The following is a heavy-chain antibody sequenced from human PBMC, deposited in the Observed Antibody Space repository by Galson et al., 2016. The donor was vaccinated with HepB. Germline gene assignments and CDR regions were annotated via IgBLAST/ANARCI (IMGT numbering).Heavy chain of an antibody. CDR1: GFAFGSYW. V-gene: IGHV3-7*01. CDR2: IKQDGSEK. Sequence: LRLSCAASGFAFGSYWMSWVRQAPGKGLEWVANIKQDGSEKYFVDSVKGRFTISRDNAKNSLYPQMNSLRAEDTAVYYCAKGRGGVSIHWGQGTLVTVSS. D-gene: IGHD3-10*01. CDR3: AKGRGGVSIH. J-gene: IGHJ4*02.